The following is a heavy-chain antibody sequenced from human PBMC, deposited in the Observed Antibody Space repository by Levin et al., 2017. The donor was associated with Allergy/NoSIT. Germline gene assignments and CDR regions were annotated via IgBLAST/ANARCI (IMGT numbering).Heavy chain of an antibody. CDR3: ARGITIFGVVIDYYDYGMDV. D-gene: IGHD3-3*01. CDR1: GGSVSSGSYY. V-gene: IGHV4-61*01. Sequence: SETLSLTCTVSGGSVSSGSYYWSWIRQPPGKGLEWIGYIYYSGSTNYNPSLKSRVTISVDTSKNQFSLKLSSVTAADTAVYYCARGITIFGVVIDYYDYGMDVWGQGTTVTVSS. CDR2: IYYSGST. J-gene: IGHJ6*02.